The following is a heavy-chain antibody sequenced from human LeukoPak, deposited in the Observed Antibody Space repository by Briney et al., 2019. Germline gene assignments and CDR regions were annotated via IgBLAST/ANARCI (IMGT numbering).Heavy chain of an antibody. D-gene: IGHD1-1*01. CDR2: ISNDGTST. CDR1: GLTFSNYW. Sequence: GGSLRLSCAVSGLTFSNYWMHWVRQAPGKGLVWVSRISNDGTSTDYADSVKGRFTISRDNAKNTLYLQMNSLTAEDSAMYYCARGSGNWPSLLDYWGQGTLVTVSS. J-gene: IGHJ4*02. CDR3: ARGSGNWPSLLDY. V-gene: IGHV3-74*01.